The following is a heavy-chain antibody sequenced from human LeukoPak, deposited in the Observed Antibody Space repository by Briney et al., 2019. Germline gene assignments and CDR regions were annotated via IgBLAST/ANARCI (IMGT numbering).Heavy chain of an antibody. CDR1: GYTFTSYY. J-gene: IGHJ4*02. CDR2: INPSGGST. Sequence: ASVKVSCKASGYTFTSYYMHWVRQAPGQGLEWMGIINPSGGSTSYAQKSQGRVTMTRDTSISTAYMGLSRLRSDDTAVYYCARSSYYYDSTGHFDYWGQGTLVTVSS. CDR3: ARSSYYYDSTGHFDY. D-gene: IGHD3-22*01. V-gene: IGHV1-46*01.